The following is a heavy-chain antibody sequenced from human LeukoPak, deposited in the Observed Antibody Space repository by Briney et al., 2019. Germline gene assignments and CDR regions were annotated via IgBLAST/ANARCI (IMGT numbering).Heavy chain of an antibody. CDR1: GYTCTSYG. J-gene: IGHJ4*02. V-gene: IGHV1-18*01. CDR3: ARAWESIAGYYFDY. CDR2: ISAYNGNT. Sequence: ASVKVSCKASGYTCTSYGISWVRQAPGQGLEWMGWISAYNGNTNYAQKLQGRVTMTTDTSTSTAYMELRSLRSEDTAAYYCARAWESIAGYYFDYWGQGTLVTVSS. D-gene: IGHD1-26*01.